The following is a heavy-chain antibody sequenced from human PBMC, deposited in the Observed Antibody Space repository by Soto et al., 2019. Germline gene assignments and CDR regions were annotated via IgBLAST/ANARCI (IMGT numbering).Heavy chain of an antibody. Sequence: QLHLVQSGAVVKKPGASVTVSCSASGYPVTAYYMHWVRQAPGRGLEWMGGINPATGAAKYTQTFQGRGTMTRDTSTSTVFMELRGLTSGDTAGFYCARGGGVGVAGSAAFDMWGQGTLVTVSS. V-gene: IGHV1-2*02. CDR1: GYPVTAYY. J-gene: IGHJ3*02. D-gene: IGHD3-3*01. CDR3: ARGGGVGVAGSAAFDM. CDR2: INPATGAA.